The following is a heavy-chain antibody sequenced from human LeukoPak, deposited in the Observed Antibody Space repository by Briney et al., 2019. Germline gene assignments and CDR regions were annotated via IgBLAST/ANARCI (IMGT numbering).Heavy chain of an antibody. Sequence: GGSLRRSCAASGFTFSSYAMSWVRQAPGKGLEWVSAISGSGGSTYYADSVKGRFTISRDNSKNTLYLQMNSLRAEDTAVYYCARGPDYSNYEGAFDIWGQGTMVTVSS. D-gene: IGHD4-11*01. J-gene: IGHJ3*02. CDR2: ISGSGGST. CDR1: GFTFSSYA. V-gene: IGHV3-23*01. CDR3: ARGPDYSNYEGAFDI.